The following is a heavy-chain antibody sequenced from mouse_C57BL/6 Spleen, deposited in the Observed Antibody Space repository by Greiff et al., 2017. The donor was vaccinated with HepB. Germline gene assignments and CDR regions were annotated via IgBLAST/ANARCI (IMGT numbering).Heavy chain of an antibody. CDR3: ARGSDYPWFAD. CDR2: ISYDGSN. Sequence: EVQLQESGPGLVKPSQSLSLTCSVTGYSITSGYYWNWIRQFPGNKLEWMGYISYDGSNNYNPSLKNRISITRDTSKNQFFLKLNSVTTEDTATYYCARGSDYPWFADWGQGTLVTVSA. CDR1: GYSITSGYY. D-gene: IGHD2-4*01. J-gene: IGHJ3*01. V-gene: IGHV3-6*01.